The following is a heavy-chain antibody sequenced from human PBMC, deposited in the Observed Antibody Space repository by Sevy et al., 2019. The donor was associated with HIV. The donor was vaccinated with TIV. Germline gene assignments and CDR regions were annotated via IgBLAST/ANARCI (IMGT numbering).Heavy chain of an antibody. Sequence: GGSLRLSCTDSGLTFSNYWMHWVRQAPGKGLEWVACIKKDGSQKDYVDSVKGRFIISRDNAKSSVYLQMNSLRDEDAAVYYCFGGTNWGQGTLVTVSS. J-gene: IGHJ4*02. CDR2: IKKDGSQK. D-gene: IGHD3-16*01. CDR1: GLTFSNYW. V-gene: IGHV3-7*03. CDR3: FGGTN.